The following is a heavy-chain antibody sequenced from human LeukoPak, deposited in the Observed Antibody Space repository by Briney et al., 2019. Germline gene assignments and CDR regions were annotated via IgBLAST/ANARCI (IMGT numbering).Heavy chain of an antibody. Sequence: AGGSLRLSCAASGFTVSSNYMSWVRQAPGKGLEWVSVIYSGGSTYYADSVKGRFTISRDNSKNTLYLQMNSLRAEDTAVYYCVGWFGELARLDYWGQGTLVTVSS. D-gene: IGHD3-10*01. CDR1: GFTVSSNY. V-gene: IGHV3-66*02. CDR2: IYSGGST. CDR3: VGWFGELARLDY. J-gene: IGHJ4*02.